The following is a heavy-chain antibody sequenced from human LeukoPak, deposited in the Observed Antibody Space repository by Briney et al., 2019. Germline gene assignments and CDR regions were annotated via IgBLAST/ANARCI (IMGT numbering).Heavy chain of an antibody. CDR1: GFTFSSYA. D-gene: IGHD3-16*01. Sequence: NPGGSLRLSCAASGFTFSSYAMSWIRQAPGKGLEWVSTIKGIGPTTYYADSLKGRFTISRDNAKNSLFLQMSSLRADDTAIYYCARAGELRYMDVWGKGTAVTVSS. CDR3: ARAGELRYMDV. J-gene: IGHJ6*03. CDR2: IKGIGPTT. V-gene: IGHV3-11*04.